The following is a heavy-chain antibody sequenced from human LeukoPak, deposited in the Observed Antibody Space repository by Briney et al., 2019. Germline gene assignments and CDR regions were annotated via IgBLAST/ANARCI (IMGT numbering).Heavy chain of an antibody. D-gene: IGHD5-12*01. V-gene: IGHV1-69*13. CDR1: GGTFSSYA. CDR2: IIPIFGTA. Sequence: ASVKVSCKASGGTFSSYAISWVRQAPGQGLEWMGGIIPIFGTANYAQKFQGRVTITADESTSTAYMELSSLRSEDTAVYYCARDRGYSGYVSGDGGPPNMDVWGKGTTVTVSS. CDR3: ARDRGYSGYVSGDGGPPNMDV. J-gene: IGHJ6*03.